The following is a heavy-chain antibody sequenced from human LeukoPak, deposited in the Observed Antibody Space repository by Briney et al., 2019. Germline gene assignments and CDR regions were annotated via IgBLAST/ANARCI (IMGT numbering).Heavy chain of an antibody. J-gene: IGHJ5*02. V-gene: IGHV3-30*18. CDR1: GFSFSNFG. D-gene: IGHD1-1*01. CDR2: MSNDGGSK. Sequence: GRSLRLSCAASGFSFSNFGMHWVRQAPGKGLEWVAVMSNDGGSKYYAGSVKGRFTISRDNSKNTLYLQMNSLRVEDTAVYYCAKESAGRWNLNPWGQGTLVTVPS. CDR3: AKESAGRWNLNP.